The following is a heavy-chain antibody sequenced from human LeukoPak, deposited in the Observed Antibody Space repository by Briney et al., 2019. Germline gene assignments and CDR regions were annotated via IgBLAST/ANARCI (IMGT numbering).Heavy chain of an antibody. D-gene: IGHD3-9*01. J-gene: IGHJ4*02. V-gene: IGHV5-51*01. CDR1: GYGFTSYW. Sequence: GESLKISCKGSGYGFTSYWIGWVRQLPGGKGLEWMGIINPGDSDARYSPSFQGQVTISVDKSITTAYLQWSSLKASDTALYFCARRGYDMLSGLDYWGQGTLVTVSS. CDR2: INPGDSDA. CDR3: ARRGYDMLSGLDY.